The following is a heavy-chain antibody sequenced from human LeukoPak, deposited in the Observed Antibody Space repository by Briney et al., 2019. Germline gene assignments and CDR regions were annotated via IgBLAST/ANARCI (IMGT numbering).Heavy chain of an antibody. CDR1: GFTFSSYS. V-gene: IGHV3-48*01. CDR2: ISSRSSTI. J-gene: IGHJ4*02. Sequence: GGSLRLSCAASGFTFSSYSTNWVRQAPGKGLEWVSYISSRSSTIYYADSVKGRFTISRDNAKNSLYLQMHSLRAEDTAVYYCARDKRRWLHTDYWGQGTLVTVSS. CDR3: ARDKRRWLHTDY. D-gene: IGHD5-24*01.